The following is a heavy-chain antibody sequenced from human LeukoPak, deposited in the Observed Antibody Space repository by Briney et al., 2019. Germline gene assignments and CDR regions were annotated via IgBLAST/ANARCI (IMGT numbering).Heavy chain of an antibody. J-gene: IGHJ4*02. CDR1: GGSISSSY. Sequence: SETLSLTCTVSGGSISSSYWSWIRQPPGKGLEWIGYIYYSGSTNYNPSLKSRVTISVDTSKNQFSLKLSSVTAADTAVYYCARQWLVSPLFDYWGQGTLVTVSS. D-gene: IGHD6-19*01. CDR2: IYYSGST. CDR3: ARQWLVSPLFDY. V-gene: IGHV4-59*08.